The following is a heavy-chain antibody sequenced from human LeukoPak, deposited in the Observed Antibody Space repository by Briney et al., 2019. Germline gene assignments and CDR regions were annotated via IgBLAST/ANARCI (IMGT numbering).Heavy chain of an antibody. V-gene: IGHV3-21*01. D-gene: IGHD2-21*02. CDR3: ARYPDCGGDCYSFDY. Sequence: GGSLRLSCAASGFTFSSYSMNWVRQAPGKGLEWVSSISSSSSYIYYADSVKGRFTISRDNAKNSLYLQMNSLRAEDTAVYYCARYPDCGGDCYSFDYWGQGTLVTVSS. CDR2: ISSSSSYI. CDR1: GFTFSSYS. J-gene: IGHJ4*02.